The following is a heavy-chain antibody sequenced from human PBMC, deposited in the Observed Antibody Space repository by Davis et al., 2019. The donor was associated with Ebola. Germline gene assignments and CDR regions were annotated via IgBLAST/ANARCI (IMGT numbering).Heavy chain of an antibody. CDR1: AYSFSTYW. V-gene: IGHV5-10-1*01. D-gene: IGHD2-2*01. Sequence: GGSLRLSCEGSAYSFSTYWINWVRQMPGKGLEWMGRIDPTDSDTNYSPSFEGHVTISFDRSISTAYLQWNTLRASDTAVYYCARQQVEVPDDLRGDYHYHGLDVWGQGTTVTVSS. CDR3: ARQQVEVPDDLRGDYHYHGLDV. CDR2: IDPTDSDT. J-gene: IGHJ6*02.